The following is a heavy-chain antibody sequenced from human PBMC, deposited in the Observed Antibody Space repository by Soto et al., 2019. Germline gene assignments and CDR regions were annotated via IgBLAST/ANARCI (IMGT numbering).Heavy chain of an antibody. CDR1: GGSVSSYY. Sequence: SETLSLTCTVSGGSVSSYYWSWIRQPPGKGLEWIGYIYYSGSTKYNPSLKSRVTISVDTSNNQFSLKLSSVTAADTAVYFCARGETGYDILTGCRSYYYFDYWGQGTLVTVSS. D-gene: IGHD3-9*01. CDR3: ARGETGYDILTGCRSYYYFDY. J-gene: IGHJ4*02. V-gene: IGHV4-59*02. CDR2: IYYSGST.